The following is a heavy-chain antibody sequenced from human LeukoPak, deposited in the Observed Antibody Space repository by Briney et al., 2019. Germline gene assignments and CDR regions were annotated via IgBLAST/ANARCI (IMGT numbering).Heavy chain of an antibody. CDR1: GYTFTSYY. Sequence: AASVKVSCKASGYTFTSYYMHWVRQAPGQGLEWMGIINPSGGSTSYAQKLQGRVTMTRDTSTSTVYMELSSLRSEDTAVYYCARDAGPDDIVVVPAAPDYWGQGTLVTVSS. J-gene: IGHJ4*02. CDR3: ARDAGPDDIVVVPAAPDY. CDR2: INPSGGST. D-gene: IGHD2-2*01. V-gene: IGHV1-46*01.